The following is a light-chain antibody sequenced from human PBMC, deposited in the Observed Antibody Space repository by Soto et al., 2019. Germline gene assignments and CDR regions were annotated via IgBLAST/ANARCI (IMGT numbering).Light chain of an antibody. J-gene: IGKJ1*01. CDR1: QIVSSSY. Sequence: EILLTQAPVTLSFPPGEKATLSCRANQIVSSSYLAWYQQKPGQAPRLLIYGASTRATGIPARFSGSGSGTEFTLTISSLQSEDFAVYYCQQYNNLWTFGQGSKVDIK. CDR3: QQYNNLWT. CDR2: GAS. V-gene: IGKV3-15*01.